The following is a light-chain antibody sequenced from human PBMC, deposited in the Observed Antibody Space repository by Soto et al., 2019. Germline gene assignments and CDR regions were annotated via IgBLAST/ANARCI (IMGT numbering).Light chain of an antibody. CDR1: QSISSW. CDR3: QQYNSYSPWT. J-gene: IGKJ1*01. V-gene: IGKV1-5*01. Sequence: DIQVTQSPSTLSASVGDRVAITCWASQSISSWLAWYQQKPGKAPKLLIYDASSLESGVPSRFSGSGSGTEFTLTISSLQPDDFATYYCQQYNSYSPWTFGQGTKVDIK. CDR2: DAS.